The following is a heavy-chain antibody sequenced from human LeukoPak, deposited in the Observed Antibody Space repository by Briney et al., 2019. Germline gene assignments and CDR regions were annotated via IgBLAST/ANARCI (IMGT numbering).Heavy chain of an antibody. J-gene: IGHJ3*02. V-gene: IGHV4-34*01. CDR2: INDSGST. Sequence: SETLSLTCGVYGGSFSGYYWTWIRQPPGKGLEWSGEINDSGSTNYNPSLQSRVTISVDTSKNQFSLKLNSLTAADTAVYYWARVSGSTMIVVVVEDPFGIWGQGTMVTVSS. CDR1: GGSFSGYY. CDR3: ARVSGSTMIVVVVEDPFGI. D-gene: IGHD3-22*01.